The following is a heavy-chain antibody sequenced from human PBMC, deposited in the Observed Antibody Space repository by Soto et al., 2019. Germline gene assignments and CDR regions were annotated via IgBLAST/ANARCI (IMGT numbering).Heavy chain of an antibody. J-gene: IGHJ4*02. CDR1: GYTFTSYA. CDR2: INAGNGNT. D-gene: IGHD6-19*01. CDR3: AREGSSGWYYFDY. V-gene: IGHV1-3*01. Sequence: QVQLVQSGAEVKKPGASVKVSCKASGYTFTSYAMHWVRQAPGQRLEWMGWINAGNGNTKYSQKFQGRVTITRDTSVSTAYMELSSLRSEDTAVYYCAREGSSGWYYFDYWGQGTLVTVSS.